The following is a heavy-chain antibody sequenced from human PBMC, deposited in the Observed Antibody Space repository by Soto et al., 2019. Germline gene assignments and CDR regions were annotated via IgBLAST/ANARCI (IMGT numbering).Heavy chain of an antibody. CDR1: GFTFTSSA. D-gene: IGHD3-22*01. Sequence: GASVKVSCKASGFTFTSSAVQWVRQARGQRLEWIRWIVVGSGNTNYAQKFQERVTITRDMSTSTAYMELSSLRSEDTSVYYCAAGHYYDSSGPLGYFDYWGQGTLVTVSS. J-gene: IGHJ4*02. CDR3: AAGHYYDSSGPLGYFDY. CDR2: IVVGSGNT. V-gene: IGHV1-58*01.